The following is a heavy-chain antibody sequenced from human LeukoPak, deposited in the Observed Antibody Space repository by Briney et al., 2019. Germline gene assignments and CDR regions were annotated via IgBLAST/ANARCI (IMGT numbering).Heavy chain of an antibody. CDR2: ICGSGGST. D-gene: IGHD6-13*01. V-gene: IGHV3-23*01. J-gene: IGHJ4*02. CDR3: AKGIMAYSSSWFDY. Sequence: GRSLRLSCAPSGFTFSSYAMSWVRQAPGKVLEWVSAICGSGGSTYYADSVKGRFTISRDNSKNTLNLQMNSLRAVDTAVYYFAKGIMAYSSSWFDYWGQGTLVTVSS. CDR1: GFTFSSYA.